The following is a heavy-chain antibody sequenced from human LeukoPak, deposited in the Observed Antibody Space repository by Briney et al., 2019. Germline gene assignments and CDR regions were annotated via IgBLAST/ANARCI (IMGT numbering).Heavy chain of an antibody. CDR1: GGSISSYY. CDR2: IYYSGST. J-gene: IGHJ4*02. D-gene: IGHD2-8*02. Sequence: SSETLSLTCTVSGGSISSYYWSWIRQPPGKGLEWIGNIYYSGSTNYNPSLNSRVTISVDTSKNQFSLKLSSVTAADTAVYYCARHGSTGDTDYWGQGSLVTVSS. CDR3: ARHGSTGDTDY. V-gene: IGHV4-59*01.